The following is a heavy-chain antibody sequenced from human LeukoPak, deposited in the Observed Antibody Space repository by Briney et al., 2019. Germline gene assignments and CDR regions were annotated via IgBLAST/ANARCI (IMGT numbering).Heavy chain of an antibody. CDR3: AREEHDYVWGSYRYYYYYGIDV. D-gene: IGHD3-16*02. J-gene: IGHJ6*02. CDR2: VSFDGSNE. Sequence: GGSPRLSCGASGFIFDAYALHWVRQSPGRGLEWVSFVSFDGSNEFYADSLKGRFTISRDNSKDTLYLQMDSLRAEDTALYYCAREEHDYVWGSYRYYYYYGIDVWGQGTTVTVSS. CDR1: GFIFDAYA. V-gene: IGHV3-30*04.